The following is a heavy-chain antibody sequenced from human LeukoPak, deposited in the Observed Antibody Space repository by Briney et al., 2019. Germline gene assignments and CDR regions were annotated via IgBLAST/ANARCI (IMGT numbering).Heavy chain of an antibody. Sequence: SQTLSLTSAISGDSVSSNRAAWSWIRQSPSRGLEWLGRTYYRSRWYNDYAVSVKSRITIDPDTSKNQFSLQLNSVTPEDTAVYYCARDPARDGYSYYAFDIWGQGTFVTVSS. CDR1: GDSVSSNRAA. V-gene: IGHV6-1*01. D-gene: IGHD5-24*01. CDR3: ARDPARDGYSYYAFDI. CDR2: TYYRSRWYN. J-gene: IGHJ3*02.